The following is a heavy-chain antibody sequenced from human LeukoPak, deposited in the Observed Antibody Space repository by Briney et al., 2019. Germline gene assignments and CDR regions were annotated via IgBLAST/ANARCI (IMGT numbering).Heavy chain of an antibody. J-gene: IGHJ1*01. Sequence: GGALEIYCQGSGYRFTSYWIGWGRPRPGKGGGWMGIIYPGDSDTRYSPSFEGKVNISADKYIKTAYLQWSSLKASDTAMYYCARLLSYGSGSPFQHWGQGTLVTVSS. CDR2: IYPGDSDT. V-gene: IGHV5-51*01. CDR3: ARLLSYGSGSPFQH. CDR1: GYRFTSYW. D-gene: IGHD3-10*01.